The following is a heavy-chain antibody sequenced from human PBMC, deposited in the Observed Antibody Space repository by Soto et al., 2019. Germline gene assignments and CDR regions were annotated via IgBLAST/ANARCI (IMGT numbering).Heavy chain of an antibody. CDR2: VYGDDDK. J-gene: IGHJ3*01. Sequence: QITLKESGPTLVKPTQTLTLTCTFSGFSLTTSGVGVGWIRQPPGKALEWLALVYGDDDKRYTPSLKSRLTIPPDTSTNQVVFTLTPMNPVDTAICYCARNVIGGYGGAFDVWGQGTMVNVSS. D-gene: IGHD3-10*01. V-gene: IGHV2-5*02. CDR3: ARNVIGGYGGAFDV. CDR1: GFSLTTSGVG.